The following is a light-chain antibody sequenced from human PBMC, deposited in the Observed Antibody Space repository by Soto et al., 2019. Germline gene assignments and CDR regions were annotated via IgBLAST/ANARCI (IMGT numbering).Light chain of an antibody. J-gene: IGKJ2*03. CDR1: QSVSNNY. CDR2: DAS. V-gene: IGKV3-20*01. CDR3: QQYGNLPYS. Sequence: EIVLTQSPGTLSLSPGERATLSCRASQSVSNNYVAWYQQKAGQAPRLLIFDASNRATGTPDRFSGSGSGTDFTLTISRLEPEDFAVYYCQQYGNLPYSFGQGTNLEIK.